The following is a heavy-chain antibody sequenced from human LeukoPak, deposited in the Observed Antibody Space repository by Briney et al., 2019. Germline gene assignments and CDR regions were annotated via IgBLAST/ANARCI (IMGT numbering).Heavy chain of an antibody. CDR2: INPNSGGT. V-gene: IGHV1-2*02. Sequence: ASVKVSCKASGYTFTGYYMHWVRQAPGQGLEWMGWINPNSGGTNYAQKFQGRVTMTRDTSISTAYMELSRLRSDDTAVYYCATLSPVYRSGWYDAFDIWGQGTMVTVSS. CDR3: ATLSPVYRSGWYDAFDI. CDR1: GYTFTGYY. J-gene: IGHJ3*02. D-gene: IGHD6-19*01.